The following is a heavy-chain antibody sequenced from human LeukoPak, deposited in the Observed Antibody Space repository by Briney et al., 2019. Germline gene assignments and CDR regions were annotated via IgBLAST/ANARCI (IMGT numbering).Heavy chain of an antibody. Sequence: GGSLRLSCAASGFTFSSYGMHWVRQAPGKGLEWVAFIRYDGSNKYYADSVKGRFTISRDNSKNTLYLQMNSLRAEDTAVYYCARGSIAARLPATDWGQGTLVTVSS. CDR3: ARGSIAARLPATD. CDR1: GFTFSSYG. V-gene: IGHV3-30*02. CDR2: IRYDGSNK. D-gene: IGHD6-6*01. J-gene: IGHJ4*02.